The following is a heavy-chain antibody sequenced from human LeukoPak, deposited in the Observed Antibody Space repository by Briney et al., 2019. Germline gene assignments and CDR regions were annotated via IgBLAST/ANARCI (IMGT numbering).Heavy chain of an antibody. Sequence: PSQTLSLTCTVSGDSLTSGSRYWSWIRQPAGKGLEWIGHFYSSTRTTYNPSLDSRVTISGATAKKQFSLKLDSVTAADPAVYFCARCMSELDYGDYAYYYHMDVWGKGTTVTVSS. V-gene: IGHV4-61*09. CDR2: FYSSTRT. J-gene: IGHJ6*04. CDR3: ARCMSELDYGDYAYYYHMDV. D-gene: IGHD4-17*01. CDR1: GDSLTSGSRY.